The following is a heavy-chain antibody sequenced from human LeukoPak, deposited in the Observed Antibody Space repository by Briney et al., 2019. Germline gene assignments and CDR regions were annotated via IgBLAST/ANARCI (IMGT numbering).Heavy chain of an antibody. D-gene: IGHD6-19*01. J-gene: IGHJ1*01. CDR2: FVTTTR. V-gene: IGHV4-61*01. CDR1: GGSISSSSYY. CDR3: ARDTSVASGMQH. Sequence: PSETLSLTCTVSGGSISSSSYYWGWIRQSPGKGLEWIASFVTTTRTYNPSFKSRVAMSLDTSKNQFSLSLKSLTTADSAIYYCARDTSVASGMQHWGRGTLVTVSS.